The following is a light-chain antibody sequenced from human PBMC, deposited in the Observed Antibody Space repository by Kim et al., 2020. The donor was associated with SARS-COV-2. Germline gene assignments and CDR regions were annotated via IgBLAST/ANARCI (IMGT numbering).Light chain of an antibody. CDR3: QQYGSSPRT. V-gene: IGKV3-20*01. Sequence: SPGERATLSCRASQSVSSSYLAWYQQTPGQAPRLLIYGASSRATGIPDRFSGSGSGTDFTLTISRLAPEDFAVYYCQQYGSSPRTFGQGTKVDIK. CDR2: GAS. J-gene: IGKJ1*01. CDR1: QSVSSSY.